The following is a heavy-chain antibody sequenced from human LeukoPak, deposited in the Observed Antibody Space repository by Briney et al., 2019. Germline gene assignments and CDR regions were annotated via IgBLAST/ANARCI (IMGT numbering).Heavy chain of an antibody. D-gene: IGHD6-19*01. J-gene: IGHJ4*02. CDR3: AGLTLPGIAVAGTVDY. V-gene: IGHV4-39*07. CDR2: IYYSGST. CDR1: GGSISSSSYY. Sequence: SETLSLTCTVSGGSISSSSYYWGWIRQPPGKGLEWIGSIYYSGSTYYNPSLKSRVTISVDTSKNQFSLKLSSVTAADTAVYYCAGLTLPGIAVAGTVDYWGQGTLVTVSS.